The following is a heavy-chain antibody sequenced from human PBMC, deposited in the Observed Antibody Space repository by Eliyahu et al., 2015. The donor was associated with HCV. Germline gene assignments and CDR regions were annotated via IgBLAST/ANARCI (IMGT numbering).Heavy chain of an antibody. CDR3: TTDSLVVPVAKDDY. V-gene: IGHV3-15*01. CDR2: IKS. D-gene: IGHD2-2*01. CDR1: GFIFSDAW. Sequence: EIQLVESGGGLVKPGGSLRLSCAASGFIFSDAWMSWVRQAPEKGLEWVGLIKSTSRDDSKNTLFLQMDSLETEDTAVYYCTTDSLVVPVAKDDYWGQGTLVTVSS. J-gene: IGHJ4*02.